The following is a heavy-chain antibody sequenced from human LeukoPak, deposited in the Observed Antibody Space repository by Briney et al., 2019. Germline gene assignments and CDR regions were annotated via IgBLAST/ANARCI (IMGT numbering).Heavy chain of an antibody. CDR1: GGSISSYY. Sequence: SETLSLTCTVSGGSISSYYWSWIRKPPRKGLERIGYIYFSWSTNYNPSLKSRVTISVDTSKNQFSLKLSSVAAADKAVYFCARVSSGYSSRKFDYWGQGTLVTVSS. D-gene: IGHD6-13*01. V-gene: IGHV4-59*01. CDR2: IYFSWST. CDR3: ARVSSGYSSRKFDY. J-gene: IGHJ4*02.